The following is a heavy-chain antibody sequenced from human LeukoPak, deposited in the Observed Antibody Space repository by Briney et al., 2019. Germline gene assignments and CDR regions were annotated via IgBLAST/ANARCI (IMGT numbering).Heavy chain of an antibody. J-gene: IGHJ3*02. CDR2: INPNSGGT. CDR3: ARYSGYVRAFDI. V-gene: IGHV1-2*02. Sequence: ASVKVSCKASGYTFTGYYMHWVRQAPGQGLEWMGWINPNSGGTNYAQKFQGRVTMTRDTSISTAYMELSRLRSDDTAVYYCARYSGYVRAFDIWGQGTMVTVSS. D-gene: IGHD5-12*01. CDR1: GYTFTGYY.